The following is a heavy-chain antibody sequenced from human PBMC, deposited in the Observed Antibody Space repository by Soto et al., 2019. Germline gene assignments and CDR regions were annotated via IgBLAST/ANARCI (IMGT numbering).Heavy chain of an antibody. D-gene: IGHD2-15*01. CDR1: GFTFSSYA. J-gene: IGHJ6*02. CDR2: ISGSGGST. CDR3: ARGYCSGGSCVHYYYYGMDV. V-gene: IGHV3-23*01. Sequence: GGSLRLSCAASGFTFSSYAMSWVRQAPGKGLEWVSAISGSGGSTYYADSVKGRFTISRDNSKNTLYLQMNSLRAEDTAVYYCARGYCSGGSCVHYYYYGMDVWGQGTTVTVSS.